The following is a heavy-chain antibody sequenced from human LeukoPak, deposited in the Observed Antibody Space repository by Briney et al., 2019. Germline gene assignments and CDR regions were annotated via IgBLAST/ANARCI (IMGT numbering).Heavy chain of an antibody. D-gene: IGHD2-21*02. V-gene: IGHV5-51*01. Sequence: GESLKISCKGSGYSFTSYWIGWVRQMPGKGLEWMGIIYPGDSDTRYSPSFQGQVTISADKSISTAYLQWSSLKASDTAMYYCARRPPYCGGDCCSGLDYWGQGTLVTVSS. CDR1: GYSFTSYW. CDR2: IYPGDSDT. J-gene: IGHJ4*02. CDR3: ARRPPYCGGDCCSGLDY.